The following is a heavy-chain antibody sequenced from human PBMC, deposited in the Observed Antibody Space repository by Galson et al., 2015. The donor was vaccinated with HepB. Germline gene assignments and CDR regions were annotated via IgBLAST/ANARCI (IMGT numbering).Heavy chain of an antibody. CDR1: GFSLTELP. D-gene: IGHD3/OR15-3a*01. CDR3: TTSRDLPAWTDS. J-gene: IGHJ4*02. V-gene: IGHV1-24*01. CDR2: FDPEDGET. Sequence: SVKVSCKVSGFSLTELPILWVRQSPTRGLEWMGTFDPEDGETISTQSFQGRLTLTGDTSSDTAYMDLSSLRSDDTAVYYCTTSRDLPAWTDSWSQGTLVIVSS.